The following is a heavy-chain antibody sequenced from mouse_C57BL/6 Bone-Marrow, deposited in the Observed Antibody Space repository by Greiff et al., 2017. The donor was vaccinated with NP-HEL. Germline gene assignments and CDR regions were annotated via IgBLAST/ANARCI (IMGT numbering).Heavy chain of an antibody. J-gene: IGHJ1*03. CDR2: IFPGSGST. CDR1: GYTFTSYW. CDR3: ARDYYGSSYWYFDV. V-gene: IGHV1-55*01. D-gene: IGHD1-1*01. Sequence: QVQLQQPGAELVKPGASVKMSCKASGYTFTSYWITGVKQRPGQGLEWIGDIFPGSGSTNYNEKLKSKATLTVATSSSTAYKQLSSLTSEDSAVYYCARDYYGSSYWYFDVWGTGTTVTVSS.